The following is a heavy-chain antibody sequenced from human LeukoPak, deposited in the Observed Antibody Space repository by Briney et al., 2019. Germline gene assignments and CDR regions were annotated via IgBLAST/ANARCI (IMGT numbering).Heavy chain of an antibody. CDR2: IYNAGDR. CDR3: VTRSGSYYY. V-gene: IGHV3-53*01. D-gene: IGHD1-26*01. CDR1: GFTVSSNY. Sequence: GGSLRLSCAASGFTVSSNYMSWVRQAPGKGLEWVSVIYNAGDRYYADSVKGRFTISRDSSKNTLYLQVNSLRAEDTAVYHCVTRSGSYYYWGQGILVTVSS. J-gene: IGHJ4*02.